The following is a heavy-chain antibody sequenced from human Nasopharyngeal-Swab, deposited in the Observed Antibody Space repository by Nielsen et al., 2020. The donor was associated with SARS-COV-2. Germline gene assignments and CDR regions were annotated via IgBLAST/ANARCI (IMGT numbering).Heavy chain of an antibody. V-gene: IGHV1-46*01. CDR1: GYTFTSYY. CDR3: ASPHNWGDAFDI. J-gene: IGHJ3*02. D-gene: IGHD7-27*01. Sequence: ASVKVSCKASGYTFTSYYMHWVRQAPGQGLEWMGIINPSGGSTSYAQKFQGRVTMTRDTSTSTVYMELSSLRSEDTAVYYCASPHNWGDAFDIWGQGTTVTVSS. CDR2: INPSGGST.